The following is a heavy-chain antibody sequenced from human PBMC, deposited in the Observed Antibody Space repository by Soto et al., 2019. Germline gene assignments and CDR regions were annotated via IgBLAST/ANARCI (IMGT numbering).Heavy chain of an antibody. D-gene: IGHD2-15*01. Sequence: VRLSCAASGFTFSSYEMNWVRQAPGKGLEWVSYISSSGSTIYYADSVKGRFTISRDNAKNSLYLQMNSLRAEDTAVYYCARDSGYCSGGSCYLGYWGQGTLVTVSS. J-gene: IGHJ4*02. CDR1: GFTFSSYE. V-gene: IGHV3-48*03. CDR3: ARDSGYCSGGSCYLGY. CDR2: ISSSGSTI.